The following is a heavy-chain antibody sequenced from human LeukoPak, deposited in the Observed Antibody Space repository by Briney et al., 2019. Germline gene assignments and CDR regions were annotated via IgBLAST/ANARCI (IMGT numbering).Heavy chain of an antibody. J-gene: IGHJ5*02. CDR3: ASGRTGYSSSWYSGFDP. Sequence: ASVKVSCKTSGYTFIHYYIHWVRQAPGQGLEWMGWINPNNGVTSFAQKFQGRVTMTRDTSISTAYMELSRLRSDDTAVYYCASGRTGYSSSWYSGFDPWGQGTLVTVSS. V-gene: IGHV1-2*02. CDR2: INPNNGVT. CDR1: GYTFIHYY. D-gene: IGHD6-13*01.